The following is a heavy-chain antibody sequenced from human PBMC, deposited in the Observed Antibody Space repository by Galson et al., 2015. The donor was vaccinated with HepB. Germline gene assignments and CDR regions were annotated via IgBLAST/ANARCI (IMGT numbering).Heavy chain of an antibody. Sequence: SGAEVKKPGESLRISCKGSGYSFTSYWISWVRQMPGKGLEWMGRIDPSDSYTNYSPSFQGHVTISADKSISTAYLQWSSLKASDTAMYYCARSIVSGSNSDARYNWFDPWGQGTLVTVSS. J-gene: IGHJ5*02. CDR2: IDPSDSYT. V-gene: IGHV5-10-1*01. CDR3: ARSIVSGSNSDARYNWFDP. CDR1: GYSFTSYW. D-gene: IGHD1-26*01.